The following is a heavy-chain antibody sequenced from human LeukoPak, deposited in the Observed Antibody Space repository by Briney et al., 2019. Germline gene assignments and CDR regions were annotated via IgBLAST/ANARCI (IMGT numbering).Heavy chain of an antibody. J-gene: IGHJ3*01. CDR2: IIPKYSAS. CDR3: VRPDRIFGVPAAFDA. D-gene: IGHD3-3*02. CDR1: GGSFSDYP. Sequence: SVKVSCKASGGSFSDYPINWVRQAPGQGLEWLGGIIPKYSASKYAQAFQGRVTITADESTNTVYMEMSGLRPDDTAVYYCVRPDRIFGVPAAFDAWGQGTLVAVSS. V-gene: IGHV1-69*13.